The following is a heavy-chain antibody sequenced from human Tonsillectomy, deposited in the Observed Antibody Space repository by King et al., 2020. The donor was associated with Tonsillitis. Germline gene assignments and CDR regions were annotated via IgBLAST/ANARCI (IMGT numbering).Heavy chain of an antibody. V-gene: IGHV1-18*01. CDR1: GYTFSNHG. CDR3: ARGGYNWSEDAFDI. D-gene: IGHD1-1*01. CDR2: ISAYNGNT. Sequence: QLVQSGSEVKKPGASVKVSCKASGYTFSNHGITWVRQAPGQGLEWMGWISAYNGNTNYAQKLQGRVTMTTDTSTSTAYMELRSLRSDDTAIYYCARGGYNWSEDAFDIWGQGTMVAVSS. J-gene: IGHJ3*02.